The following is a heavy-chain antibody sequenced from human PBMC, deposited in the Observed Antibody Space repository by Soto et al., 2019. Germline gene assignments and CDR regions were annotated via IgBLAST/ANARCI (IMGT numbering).Heavy chain of an antibody. CDR3: AKDGAMKPS. V-gene: IGHV4-59*01. J-gene: IGHJ4*02. Sequence: SETLSLTCTVSGASISNSYWSWIRQPPGKGLEWIGHIYYSGSTTYNPSLESRVTIPVDTSKNQFSLKLSSVTAADTAVYYCAKDGAMKPSWGQGTLVTVSS. CDR2: IYYSGST. D-gene: IGHD3-16*01. CDR1: GASISNSY.